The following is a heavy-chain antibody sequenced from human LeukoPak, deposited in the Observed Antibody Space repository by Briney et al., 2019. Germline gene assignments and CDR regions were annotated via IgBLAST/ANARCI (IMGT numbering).Heavy chain of an antibody. V-gene: IGHV3-33*01. D-gene: IGHD3-10*01. Sequence: GRSLRLSCAASGFTFSSYGMHWVRQAPGKGLEWVAVIRYDGSNKYYADPVKGRFTISRDNCKNTLYLQRTRLSAEVRAVYYCARVARAYGSGSYIEDAFDIWGQGTMVTVSS. J-gene: IGHJ3*02. CDR2: IRYDGSNK. CDR3: ARVARAYGSGSYIEDAFDI. CDR1: GFTFSSYG.